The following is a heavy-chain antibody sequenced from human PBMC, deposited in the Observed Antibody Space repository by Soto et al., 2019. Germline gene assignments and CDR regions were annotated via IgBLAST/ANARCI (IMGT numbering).Heavy chain of an antibody. D-gene: IGHD4-17*01. V-gene: IGHV1-69*18. J-gene: IGHJ4*02. CDR2: IIPIYGTT. Sequence: QVQLVQSGAEVKKPGSAVKVSCKPSGGSFSKFGISWVRQAPGQGLEWMGMIIPIYGTTNYAQNFQGRITITADESTGPAYMELNSLRSEDTAVYYCARDGPPRTFDCWGQGTLVTVSS. CDR3: ARDGPPRTFDC. CDR1: GGSFSKFG.